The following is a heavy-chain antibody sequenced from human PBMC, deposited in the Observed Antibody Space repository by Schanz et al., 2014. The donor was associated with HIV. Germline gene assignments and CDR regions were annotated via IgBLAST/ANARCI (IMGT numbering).Heavy chain of an antibody. Sequence: QVQLVESGGGVVQPGRSLRLSCAVSGFTFSNYAMHWVRQAPGKGLEWVAVISYDGSNKYYADSVKGRFTISRDNSKNTLYLQMNSLRAEDTAVYYCANEEVPNDYWGQGTLVTVSS. CDR1: GFTFSNYA. V-gene: IGHV3-30-3*02. J-gene: IGHJ4*02. CDR3: ANEEVPNDY. CDR2: ISYDGSNK.